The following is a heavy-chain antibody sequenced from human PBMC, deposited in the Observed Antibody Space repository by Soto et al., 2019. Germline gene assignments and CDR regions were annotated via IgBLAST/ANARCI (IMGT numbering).Heavy chain of an antibody. V-gene: IGHV4-30-4*01. D-gene: IGHD3-22*01. J-gene: IGHJ5*02. CDR1: GGSISSGDYY. Sequence: SETLSLTCTVSGGSISSGDYYWSWTRQPPGKGLEWIGYIYYSGSTYYNPSLKSRVTISVDTSKNQFSLKLSSVTAADTAVYYCARETYYYDSSGRISWFDPWGQGTLVTVSS. CDR3: ARETYYYDSSGRISWFDP. CDR2: IYYSGST.